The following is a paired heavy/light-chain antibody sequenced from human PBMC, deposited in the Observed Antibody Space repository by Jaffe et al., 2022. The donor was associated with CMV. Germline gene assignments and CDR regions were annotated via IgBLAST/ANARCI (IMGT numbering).Heavy chain of an antibody. D-gene: IGHD4-4*01. Sequence: EVQLVESGGGLVQSGGSLRLSCAASGFTVSSNDMSWVRQAPGKGLEWVSFIYSGGSTYYADSVKGRFTISRDNSKNTLYLQMNSLRAEDTAVYYCARESTDYTNPYYYYYYMDVWGKGTTVTVSS. CDR3: ARESTDYTNPYYYYYYMDV. J-gene: IGHJ6*03. CDR2: IYSGGST. V-gene: IGHV3-66*01. CDR1: GFTVSSND.
Light chain of an antibody. J-gene: IGLJ3*02. CDR1: NLRSYY. V-gene: IGLV3-19*01. CDR3: SSRDTSGHHWV. Sequence: SSELTQDPAVSVALGQTVRITCQGDNLRSYYATWYQQMPGQAPVLVIYGRNNRPSGIPDRFSGSSSGNTASLTITGAQAEDEADYYCSSRDTSGHHWVFGGGTKLTVL. CDR2: GRN.